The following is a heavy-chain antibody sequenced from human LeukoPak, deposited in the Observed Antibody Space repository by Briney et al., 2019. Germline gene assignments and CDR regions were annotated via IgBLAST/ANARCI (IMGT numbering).Heavy chain of an antibody. CDR2: ISAYNGNT. CDR1: GYTFTSYG. J-gene: IGHJ4*02. Sequence: GASVKVSCKASGYTFTSYGISWVRQAPGQGLEWMGWISAYNGNTNYAQKLQGRVTMTTDTSTSTAYMELRSLRSDDAAVYYCARVLYYDFWSGTSDYWGQGTLVTVSS. CDR3: ARVLYYDFWSGTSDY. D-gene: IGHD3-3*01. V-gene: IGHV1-18*01.